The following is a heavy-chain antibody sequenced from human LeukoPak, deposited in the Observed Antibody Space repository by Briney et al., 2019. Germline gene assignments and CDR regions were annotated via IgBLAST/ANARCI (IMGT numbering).Heavy chain of an antibody. CDR3: AKGSESFDY. CDR1: GFTFSSYA. J-gene: IGHJ4*02. CDR2: ISGSGGST. D-gene: IGHD3-3*01. V-gene: IGHV3-23*01. Sequence: GRSLRLSCAASGFTFSSYAMSWVRQAPGKGLEWVSAISGSGGSTYYAGSVKGRFAISRDNSKNTLYLQMNSVRAEDTAVYYCAKGSESFDYWGQGTLVTVSS.